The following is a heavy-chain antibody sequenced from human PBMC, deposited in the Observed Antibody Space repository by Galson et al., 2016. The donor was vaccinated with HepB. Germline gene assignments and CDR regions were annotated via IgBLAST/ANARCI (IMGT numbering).Heavy chain of an antibody. J-gene: IGHJ6*02. CDR1: GGTLSSNA. CDR3: AKCTHGTGTYCGMDV. CDR2: IIVIVGRT. D-gene: IGHD3-10*01. V-gene: IGHV1-69*10. Sequence: SVKVSCKASGGTLSSNAITWVRQAPGQGLEWMGGIIVIVGRTNYAPKFEGRITVIADKSTSTVYMELSSLRHEDTAVYFCAKCTHGTGTYCGMDVWGQGTTVSVSS.